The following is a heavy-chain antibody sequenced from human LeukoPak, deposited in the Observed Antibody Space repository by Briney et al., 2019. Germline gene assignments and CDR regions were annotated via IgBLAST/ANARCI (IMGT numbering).Heavy chain of an antibody. CDR2: IYHSGST. D-gene: IGHD3-10*01. J-gene: IGHJ4*02. V-gene: IGHV4-38-2*02. CDR1: GYSISSGYY. CDR3: ARRGLLWFGEPNSHFDY. Sequence: PSETLSLTCTVSGYSISSGYYWGWIRPPPGKGLEWIGSIYHSGSTYYNPSLKSRVTISVDTSKNQLSLKLSSVTAADTAVYYCARRGLLWFGEPNSHFDYWGQGTLVTVSS.